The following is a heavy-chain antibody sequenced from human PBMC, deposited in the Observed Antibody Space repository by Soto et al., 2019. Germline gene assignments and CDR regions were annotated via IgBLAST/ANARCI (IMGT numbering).Heavy chain of an antibody. CDR1: GYTFTSYG. Sequence: QVQLVQSGAEVKKPGASVKVSCKASGYTFTSYGISWVRQAPGQRLEWMGWVSAYNGNTNYAQKLQWRVTMTTDTSTSTAHMELRSLRSDDTSVYCCARDHQHGSGSYYYWGQGTLVTLSS. V-gene: IGHV1-18*01. J-gene: IGHJ4*02. CDR2: VSAYNGNT. CDR3: ARDHQHGSGSYYY. D-gene: IGHD3-10*01.